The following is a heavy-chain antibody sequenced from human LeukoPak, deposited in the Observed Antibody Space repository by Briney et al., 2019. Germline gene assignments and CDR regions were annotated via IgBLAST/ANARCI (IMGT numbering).Heavy chain of an antibody. CDR2: IRYDGSNK. V-gene: IGHV3-30*02. J-gene: IGHJ3*02. CDR3: WRGDSGYDEYDAFDI. CDR1: GFTFSSYG. D-gene: IGHD5-12*01. Sequence: PGGSLRLSCAASGFTFSSYGMHWVRQAPGKGLEWVAFIRYDGSNKYYADSVKGRFTISRDNSKNTLYLQMNSLRAEDTAVYYAWRGDSGYDEYDAFDIWGQGTMVTVSS.